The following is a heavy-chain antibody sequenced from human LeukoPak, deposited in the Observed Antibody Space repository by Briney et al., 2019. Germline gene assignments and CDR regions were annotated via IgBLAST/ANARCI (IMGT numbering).Heavy chain of an antibody. CDR1: GGSISGTNW. CDR3: SRECGPFSPFGF. D-gene: IGHD2-21*01. J-gene: IGHJ4*02. V-gene: IGHV4-4*02. CDR2: ISLRGLT. Sequence: PSETLSLTCGVSGGSISGTNWWSWVRQPPGQGLEWIGEISLRGLTNYNPSLRSLLTMSLDESKNQVSLNLTSVTAADTAVYYCSRECGPFSPFGFWGQGTLVCVHS.